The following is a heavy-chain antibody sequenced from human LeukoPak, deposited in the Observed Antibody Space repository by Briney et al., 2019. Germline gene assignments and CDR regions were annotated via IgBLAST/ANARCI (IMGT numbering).Heavy chain of an antibody. CDR2: IKQDGSEK. D-gene: IGHD3-10*01. CDR3: ARELSYYGSGSYYTRPYYYYGMDV. J-gene: IGHJ6*02. V-gene: IGHV3-7*01. CDR1: GFTFSSYW. Sequence: GGSLRLSCAASGFTFSSYWMSWVRQAPGKGLEWVANIKQDGSEKYYVDSVKGRFTISRDNAKNSLYLQMNSLRAEDTAVYYCARELSYYGSGSYYTRPYYYYGMDVWGQGTTVTVSS.